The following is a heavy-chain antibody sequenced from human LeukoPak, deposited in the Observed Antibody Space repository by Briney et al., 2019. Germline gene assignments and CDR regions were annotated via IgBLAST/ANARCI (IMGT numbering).Heavy chain of an antibody. CDR3: AKASVAIPQYCNS. J-gene: IGHJ5*02. CDR2: ISGTGSST. CDR1: GFTFSNYA. Sequence: GGSLRLSCVASGFTFSNYAMSWVRQAPEKGLEWVSTISGTGSSTYYADSAKGRFTISRDNSKDTLFLQLNSLTAADTAMYFCAKASVAIPQYCNSWGQGTLVTVSS. V-gene: IGHV3-23*01. D-gene: IGHD2-2*02.